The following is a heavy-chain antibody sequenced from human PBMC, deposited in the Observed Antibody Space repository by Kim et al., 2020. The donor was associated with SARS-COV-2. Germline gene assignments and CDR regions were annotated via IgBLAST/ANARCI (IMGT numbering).Heavy chain of an antibody. D-gene: IGHD2-21*01. J-gene: IGHJ5*02. CDR3: ARGGQVVIDGRVSLTPYDH. Sequence: SVKVSCKASGGTFSNYAVNWVRQAPGQGLEWMGRILPMVDIPNYARNFQGRLTTTAHKSTSTAYMELTGLTSADTAVYYCARGGQVVIDGRVSLTPYDHWGQGALVTVSS. CDR1: GGTFSNYA. V-gene: IGHV1-69*04. CDR2: ILPMVDIP.